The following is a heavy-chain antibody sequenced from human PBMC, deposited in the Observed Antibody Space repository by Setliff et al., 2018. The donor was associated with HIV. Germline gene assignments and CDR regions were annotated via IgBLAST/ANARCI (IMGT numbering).Heavy chain of an antibody. J-gene: IGHJ4*02. Sequence: SETLSLTCAVSGGSISSSNWWSWVRQPPGKGLEWIGSIYHSGNTYYNPSLKSRVSISVDTSKRQFSLKLTSVTAGDSALYYCARRRGQKATGWYYFDFWGQGALVTVSS. V-gene: IGHV4-4*02. CDR3: ARRRGQKATGWYYFDF. CDR2: IYHSGNT. CDR1: GGSISSSNW. D-gene: IGHD6-19*01.